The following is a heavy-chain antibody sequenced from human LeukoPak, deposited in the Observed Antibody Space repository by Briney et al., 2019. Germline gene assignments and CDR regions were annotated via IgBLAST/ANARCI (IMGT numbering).Heavy chain of an antibody. J-gene: IGHJ4*02. D-gene: IGHD1-7*01. CDR2: INHSGST. V-gene: IGHV4-34*01. CDR1: GGSFSGYY. CDR3: ARSLELPSYYFDY. Sequence: SETLSLTCAVYGGSFSGYYWSWIRQPPGKGLEWIGEINHSGSTNYNPSLKSRVTISVDTSKNQFSLKLSSVTAADTAVYYCARSLELPSYYFDYWGQGTLLTVSS.